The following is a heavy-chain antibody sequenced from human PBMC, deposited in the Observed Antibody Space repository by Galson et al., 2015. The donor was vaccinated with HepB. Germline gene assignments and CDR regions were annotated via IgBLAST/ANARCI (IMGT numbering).Heavy chain of an antibody. D-gene: IGHD2-2*01. CDR1: GFAFGTHS. CDR3: AKGTERRLTTMTSHNYCDH. V-gene: IGHV3-23*01. Sequence: SLRLSCAASGFAFGTHSMTWVRQAPGKGLQWVSTITAGGRTTYAESVTGRFTVSRDNSNNRVYLQMNSLRVADTAVYYCAKGTERRLTTMTSHNYCDHWGRGALVTVSS. J-gene: IGHJ4*02. CDR2: ITAGGRT.